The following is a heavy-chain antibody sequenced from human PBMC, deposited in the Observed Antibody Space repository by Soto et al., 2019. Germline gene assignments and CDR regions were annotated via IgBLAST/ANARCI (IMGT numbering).Heavy chain of an antibody. V-gene: IGHV1-18*01. Sequence: ASXTVSWKASGDTVIHYGITGWRQAPGQGLEWMGWISGYNGNTNYAQKVQGRVTMTTDTSTNTAYMELRSLRSDDTAVYYCERDEVPAANWCDTWAQGTLVTVSS. CDR3: ERDEVPAANWCDT. D-gene: IGHD2-2*01. J-gene: IGHJ5*02. CDR1: GDTVIHYG. CDR2: ISGYNGNT.